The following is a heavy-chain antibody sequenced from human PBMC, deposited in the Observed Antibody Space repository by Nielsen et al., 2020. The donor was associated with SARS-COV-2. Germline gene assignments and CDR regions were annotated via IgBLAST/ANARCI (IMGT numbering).Heavy chain of an antibody. CDR3: ARVGQDYYYYGMDV. CDR1: GGSISSYY. V-gene: IGHV4-4*07. Sequence: GSLRLSCTVSGGSISSYYWSWIRQPAGKGLEWIGRIYTSGSTNYNPSLKSRVTISVDTSKNQFSLKLSSVTAADTAVYYCARVGQDYYYYGMDVWGQGTTVTVSS. J-gene: IGHJ6*02. CDR2: IYTSGST.